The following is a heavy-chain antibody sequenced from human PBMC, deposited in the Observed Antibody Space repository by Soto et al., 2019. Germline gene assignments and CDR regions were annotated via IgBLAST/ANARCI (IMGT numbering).Heavy chain of an antibody. D-gene: IGHD3-3*01. J-gene: IGHJ4*02. Sequence: ASVKVSCKASGGTFSSYAISWVRQAPGQGLEWMGGIIPIFGTANYAQKFQGRVTITADKSTSTAYMELSSLRSEDTAVYYCARYEAYDFWSGPLDYWGQGTLVTVSS. V-gene: IGHV1-69*06. CDR1: GGTFSSYA. CDR3: ARYEAYDFWSGPLDY. CDR2: IIPIFGTA.